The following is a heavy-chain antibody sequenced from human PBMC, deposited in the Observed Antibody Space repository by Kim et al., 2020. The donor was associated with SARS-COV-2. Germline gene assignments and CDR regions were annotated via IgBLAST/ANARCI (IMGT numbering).Heavy chain of an antibody. CDR3: ARVGFHAFDI. CDR2: IYYSGST. Sequence: SETLSLTCTVSGGSVSSGSYYWSWIRQPPGKGLEWIGYIYYSGSTNYNPSLKSRVTISVDTSKNQFSLKLSSVTAADTAVYYCARVGFHAFDIWGQGTMVTVSS. V-gene: IGHV4-61*01. J-gene: IGHJ3*02. CDR1: GGSVSSGSYY.